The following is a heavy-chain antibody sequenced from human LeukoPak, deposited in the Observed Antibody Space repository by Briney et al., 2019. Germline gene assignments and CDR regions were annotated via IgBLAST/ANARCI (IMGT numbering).Heavy chain of an antibody. V-gene: IGHV4-34*01. Sequence: SETLSLTCAVYGGSFSGYYWSWVRQPPGKGLEWIGEINHSGSTNYNPSLKSRVTISVDTSKNQFSLKLSSVTAADTAVYYCARGLDLWGQGTLVTVSS. CDR2: INHSGST. CDR1: GGSFSGYY. J-gene: IGHJ5*02. CDR3: ARGLDL.